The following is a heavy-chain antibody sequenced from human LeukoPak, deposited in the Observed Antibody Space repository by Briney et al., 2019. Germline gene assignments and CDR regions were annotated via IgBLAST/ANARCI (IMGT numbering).Heavy chain of an antibody. V-gene: IGHV3-33*01. Sequence: PGGSLRLSCAASGLSFSSHGMHWVRQAPGKGLEWVAVIWFDGSSEYYADSVKGRFTISRDNSKNTLYLQMNSLRAEDTAVYYCTRESGSGNYYYDYWGQGTLVTVSS. CDR1: GLSFSSHG. CDR2: IWFDGSSE. CDR3: TRESGSGNYYYDY. J-gene: IGHJ4*02. D-gene: IGHD3-10*01.